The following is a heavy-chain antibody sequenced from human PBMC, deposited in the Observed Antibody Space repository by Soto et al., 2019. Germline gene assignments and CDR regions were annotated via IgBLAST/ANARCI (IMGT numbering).Heavy chain of an antibody. CDR1: GFTFSSYW. J-gene: IGHJ6*02. CDR2: INQDGSEK. D-gene: IGHD3-3*01. V-gene: IGHV3-7*05. Sequence: EVQLVESGGGLVQPGGSLRLSCAASGFTFSSYWMSWVRQAPGKGLEWVANINQDGSEKYYVDSMKGRFTISRNNDKNSLYLQMNSMGAEDTAVYYGARGRSYDFWSCYYGMDVWGQGTTVTVSS. CDR3: ARGRSYDFWSCYYGMDV.